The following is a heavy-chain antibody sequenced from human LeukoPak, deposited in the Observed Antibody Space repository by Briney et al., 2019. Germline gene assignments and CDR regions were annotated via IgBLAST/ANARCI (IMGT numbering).Heavy chain of an antibody. CDR2: ISWNSGSI. CDR3: AKARGGIYSGYDY. CDR1: GFTFDDYA. Sequence: GRSLRLSCAASGFTFDDYAMHWVRQAPGKGLEWVSGISWNSGSIGYADSVKGRFTISRDSAKNSLYLQMNSLRAEDTASYYCAKARGGIYSGYDYWGQGTLVTVSS. D-gene: IGHD5-12*01. V-gene: IGHV3-9*01. J-gene: IGHJ4*02.